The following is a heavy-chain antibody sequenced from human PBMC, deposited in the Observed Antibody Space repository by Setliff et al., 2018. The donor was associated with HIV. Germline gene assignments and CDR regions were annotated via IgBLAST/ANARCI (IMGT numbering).Heavy chain of an antibody. V-gene: IGHV4-39*07. CDR3: ARGYGGTYYSDSSGYYYKVDAFDI. Sequence: SSETLSLTCTVSGGSISTSSFSWGWVRQSPGRGLEWIGSIFYGGRTYYNPSLRSRLTMSVDTSKIQSSLELRSLTAADTAVYYCARGYGGTYYSDSSGYYYKVDAFDIWGQGTVVTV. CDR2: IFYGGRT. D-gene: IGHD3-22*01. J-gene: IGHJ3*02. CDR1: GGSISTSSFS.